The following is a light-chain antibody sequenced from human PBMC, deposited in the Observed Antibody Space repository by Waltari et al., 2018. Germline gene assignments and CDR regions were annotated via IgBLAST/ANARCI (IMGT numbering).Light chain of an antibody. Sequence: EIVMTQSPFTMSVSPGEGVTLSCTASESVGTDVAWYRHKPGQPPRLLIYFGSTRATGVPARISGSGSGTDFSLTISSLESEDFAFYYCQQSRQWPRRTFGQGTKLE. CDR2: FGS. V-gene: IGKV3D-15*01. CDR3: QQSRQWPRRT. J-gene: IGKJ2*01. CDR1: ESVGTD.